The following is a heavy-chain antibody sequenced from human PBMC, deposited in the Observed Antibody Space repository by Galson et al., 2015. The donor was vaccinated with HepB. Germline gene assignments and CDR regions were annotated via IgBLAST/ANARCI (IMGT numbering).Heavy chain of an antibody. Sequence: SLRLSCAASTFIFSTYSMNWVRQAPGMGLEWLSYLSASGTTIYYADSVKGRFTISRDNAKNSLYLQMNSLRPEDTAVYFCVFLRGNDLKPLDYWGQGILVTVSS. V-gene: IGHV3-48*03. CDR3: VFLRGNDLKPLDY. D-gene: IGHD5-12*01. CDR2: LSASGTTI. J-gene: IGHJ4*02. CDR1: TFIFSTYS.